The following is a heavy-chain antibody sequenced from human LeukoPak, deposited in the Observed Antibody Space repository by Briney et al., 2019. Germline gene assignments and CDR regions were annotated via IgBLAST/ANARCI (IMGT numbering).Heavy chain of an antibody. CDR2: ISYDGSNK. D-gene: IGHD3-9*01. J-gene: IGHJ4*02. CDR1: GFTFSSYG. V-gene: IGHV3-30*18. Sequence: GGSLRLSCAASGFTFSSYGMHWVHQAPGKGLEWVAVISYDGSNKYYADSVKGRFTISRDNSKNTLYLQMNSLRAEDTAVYYCAKEGDILTGYYDYWGQGTLVTVSS. CDR3: AKEGDILTGYYDY.